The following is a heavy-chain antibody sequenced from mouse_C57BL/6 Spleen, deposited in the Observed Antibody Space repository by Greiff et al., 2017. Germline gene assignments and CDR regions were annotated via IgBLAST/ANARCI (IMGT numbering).Heavy chain of an antibody. CDR2: IYPGGGYT. V-gene: IGHV1-63*01. CDR3: ARKGWLGENYFDY. CDR1: GYTFTNYW. D-gene: IGHD2-2*01. J-gene: IGHJ2*01. Sequence: QVQLKQSGAELVRPGTSVKMSCKASGYTFTNYWIGWAKQRPGHGLEWIGDIYPGGGYTNYNEKFKGKATLTADKSSSTAYMQFSSLTSEDSAIYYCARKGWLGENYFDYWGQGTTLTVSS.